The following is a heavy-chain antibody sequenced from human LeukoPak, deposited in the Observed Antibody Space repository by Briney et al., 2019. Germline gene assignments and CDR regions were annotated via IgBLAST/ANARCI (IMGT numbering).Heavy chain of an antibody. Sequence: ASVTVSCKASGYTFTGYYMHWVRQAPGQGLEWMGWINPNSGGTNYAQKFQGRVTMTRDTSISTAYMELSRLRSDDTAVYYCARGLIVAPRHAFDIWGQGTMVTVSS. CDR3: ARGLIVAPRHAFDI. V-gene: IGHV1-2*02. CDR2: INPNSGGT. CDR1: GYTFTGYY. D-gene: IGHD5-12*01. J-gene: IGHJ3*02.